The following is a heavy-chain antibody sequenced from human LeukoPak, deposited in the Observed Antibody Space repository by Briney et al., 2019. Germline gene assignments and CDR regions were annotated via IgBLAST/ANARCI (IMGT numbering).Heavy chain of an antibody. V-gene: IGHV3-30-3*01. CDR1: GFTFGTYV. CDR2: ISYDGGNK. CDR3: AKDRCLYCSGGSCYDY. D-gene: IGHD2-15*01. J-gene: IGHJ4*02. Sequence: GGSLRLSCAASGFTFGTYVMHWVRQAPGKGLDWVAIISYDGGNKYYADSVKGRFTISRDNSKNTLYLQMNSLRAEDTAVYYCAKDRCLYCSGGSCYDYWGQGTLVTVSS.